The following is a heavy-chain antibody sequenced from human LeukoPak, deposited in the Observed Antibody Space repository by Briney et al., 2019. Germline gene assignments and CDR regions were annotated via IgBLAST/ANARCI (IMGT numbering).Heavy chain of an antibody. Sequence: PSETLSLTCTVSGGSISGSSYYWGWIRQPPGKGLEWNGSIYYTGSTHYNPPLKTRVTISVDTSKNQFSLRLTSVTAADTAVYYCARERRGYGDYFDYWGQGTLVTVSS. CDR1: GGSISGSSYY. CDR3: ARERRGYGDYFDY. CDR2: IYYTGST. J-gene: IGHJ4*02. V-gene: IGHV4-39*07. D-gene: IGHD4-17*01.